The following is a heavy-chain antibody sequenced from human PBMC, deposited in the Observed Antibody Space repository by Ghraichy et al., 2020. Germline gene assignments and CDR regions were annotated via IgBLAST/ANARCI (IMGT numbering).Heavy chain of an antibody. CDR3: AKGYSIAARRVYYYYYMDV. V-gene: IGHV3-23*01. CDR1: GFTFSSYA. Sequence: GGSLRLSCAASGFTFSSYAMSWVRQAPGKGLEWVSAISGSGGSTYYADSVKGRFTISRDNSKNTLYLQMNSLRAEDTAVYYCAKGYSIAARRVYYYYYMDVWGKGTTVTVSS. J-gene: IGHJ6*03. CDR2: ISGSGGST. D-gene: IGHD6-6*01.